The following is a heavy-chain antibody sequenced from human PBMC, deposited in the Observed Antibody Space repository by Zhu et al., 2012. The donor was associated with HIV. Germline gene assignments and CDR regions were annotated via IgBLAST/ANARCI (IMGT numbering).Heavy chain of an antibody. D-gene: IGHD6-13*01. CDR2: IYYSGST. CDR1: GGSISSSSYY. Sequence: QVQLQESGPGLVKPSETLSLTCTVSGGSISSSSYYWGWIRQPPGKGLEWIGSIYYSGSTYYNPSLKSRVTISVDTSKNQFSLKLSSVTAADTAVYYCARRAAVSPFNPHDAFDIWGQGTMVTASS. CDR3: ARRAAVSPFNPHDAFDI. J-gene: IGHJ3*02. V-gene: IGHV4-39*01.